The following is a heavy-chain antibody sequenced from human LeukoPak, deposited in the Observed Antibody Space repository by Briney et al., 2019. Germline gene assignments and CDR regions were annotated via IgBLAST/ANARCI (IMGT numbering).Heavy chain of an antibody. V-gene: IGHV4-34*01. CDR1: GGSFSGYY. Sequence: SETLSLTCAVYGGSFSGYYWSWIRQPPGKGLEWIGEINHSGSTNYNPSLKSRVTISVDTSKNQFSLKLSSVTAADTAVYYCARGSRIAAGGDYYYYYYGMTSGAKGPRSPSP. D-gene: IGHD6-13*01. CDR3: ARGSRIAAGGDYYYYYYGMTS. CDR2: INHSGST. J-gene: IGHJ6*02.